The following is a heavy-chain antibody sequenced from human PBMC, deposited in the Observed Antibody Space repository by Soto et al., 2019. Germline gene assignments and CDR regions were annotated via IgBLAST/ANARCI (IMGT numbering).Heavy chain of an antibody. CDR1: GGSISSYY. D-gene: IGHD3-10*01. V-gene: IGHV4-59*01. CDR3: ARGAPNYYGSGQPFDP. Sequence: QVQLQESGPGLVKPSETLSLTCTVSGGSISSYYWSWIRQPPGKGLEWIGYIYYSGSTNYNPSLKSRVTISVDTSKNQFSLKLSSVTAADTAVYYCARGAPNYYGSGQPFDPWGQGTLVTVSS. CDR2: IYYSGST. J-gene: IGHJ5*02.